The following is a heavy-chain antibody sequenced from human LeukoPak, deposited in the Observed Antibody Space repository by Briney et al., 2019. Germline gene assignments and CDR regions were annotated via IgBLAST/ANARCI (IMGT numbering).Heavy chain of an antibody. CDR1: GFTFSSYA. D-gene: IGHD4-17*01. V-gene: IGHV3-23*01. J-gene: IGHJ4*02. Sequence: PGGSLRLSCAASGFTFSSYALSWVRQAPGKGLEWVSAISGSGGSTYYADSVKGRFTISRDNSKNTLYLQMNSLRAEDTAVYYCARIWTGVTKSMALGYWGQGTLVTVSS. CDR3: ARIWTGVTKSMALGY. CDR2: ISGSGGST.